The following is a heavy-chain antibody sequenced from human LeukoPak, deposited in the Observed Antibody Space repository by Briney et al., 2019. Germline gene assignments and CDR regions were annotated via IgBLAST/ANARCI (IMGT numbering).Heavy chain of an antibody. CDR2: ISAYSANT. V-gene: IGHV1-18*01. J-gene: IGHJ4*02. CDR3: ARDSTVRGSGYFDN. D-gene: IGHD3-3*01. Sequence: ASVTVSCKASDYTFTSYGISWVRQAPGQGLEWMGWISAYSANTNYAQKLQGRVTMTTDTPTTTAYMELRSLRSDDTAVYYCARDSTVRGSGYFDNWGQGTLVTVSS. CDR1: DYTFTSYG.